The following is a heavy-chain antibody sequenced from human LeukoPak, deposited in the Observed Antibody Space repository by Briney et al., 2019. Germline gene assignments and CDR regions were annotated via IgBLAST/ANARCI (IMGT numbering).Heavy chain of an antibody. CDR3: ARAPTTARVDYFDY. CDR1: GFTFDDYG. D-gene: IGHD4-23*01. Sequence: GGSLRLSCAASGFTFDDYGMSWVRQAPGKGLEWVSGINWNGGSTGYADSVKGRFTISRDNAKNSLYLQMNSLRAEDTALYHCARAPTTARVDYFDYWGQGTLVTVSS. V-gene: IGHV3-20*01. J-gene: IGHJ4*02. CDR2: INWNGGST.